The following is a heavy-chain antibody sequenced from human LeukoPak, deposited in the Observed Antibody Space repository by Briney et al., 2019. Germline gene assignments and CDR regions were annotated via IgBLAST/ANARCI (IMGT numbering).Heavy chain of an antibody. D-gene: IGHD5-24*01. CDR3: ARVLIDGYNPDFDY. CDR2: INPNSGGT. CDR1: GYSFTGYY. Sequence: ASVKVSCKASGYSFTGYYMHWVRQAPGQGLEWMGWINPNSGGTNYAQKFQGRVTMTRDTSISTAYMELSRLRSDDTAVYYCARVLIDGYNPDFDYWGQGTLVTVSS. V-gene: IGHV1-2*02. J-gene: IGHJ4*02.